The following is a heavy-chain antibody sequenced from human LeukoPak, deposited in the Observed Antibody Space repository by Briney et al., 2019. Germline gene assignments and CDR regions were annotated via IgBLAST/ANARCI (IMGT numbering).Heavy chain of an antibody. J-gene: IGHJ4*02. CDR1: GFTFSNYA. CDR2: ISSDGSNK. Sequence: PGRSLRLSCATSGFTFSNYAMHWVRQAPGKGLEWVAVISSDGSNKYYADSVEGRFTISRDNSKKTLFLQMSSLRDEDTAIFFCARDAVRSGDMGRAAYWGRGTQVTVSS. V-gene: IGHV3-30*04. CDR3: ARDAVRSGDMGRAAY. D-gene: IGHD3-10*02.